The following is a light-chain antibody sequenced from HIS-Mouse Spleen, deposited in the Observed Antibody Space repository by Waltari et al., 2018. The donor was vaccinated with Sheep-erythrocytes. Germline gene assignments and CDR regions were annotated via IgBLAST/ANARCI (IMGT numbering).Light chain of an antibody. CDR2: QDS. J-gene: IGLJ3*02. V-gene: IGLV3-1*01. Sequence: SYELTQPPSVSVSPGQTASITCSGDKLGDKYACWYQQKPGQSPVLVIYQDSKRPSGIPEGFSGSNSGNNATLTISGTQAMDEADYYCQAWDSSTAWVFGGGTKLTVL. CDR1: KLGDKY. CDR3: QAWDSSTAWV.